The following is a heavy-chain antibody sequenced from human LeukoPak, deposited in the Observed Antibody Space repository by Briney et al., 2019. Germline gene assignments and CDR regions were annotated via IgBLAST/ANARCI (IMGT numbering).Heavy chain of an antibody. V-gene: IGHV3-21*01. Sequence: GGSLRLSCAASGFTFSSYWMHWVRQAPGKGLVWVSSISTSSSYIYYADSMKGRFTISRDNAKNSLYLQMNSLRAEDTAVYYCARRRYSGSSQHFDYWGQGTLVTVSS. CDR2: ISTSSSYI. J-gene: IGHJ4*02. D-gene: IGHD1-26*01. CDR3: ARRRYSGSSQHFDY. CDR1: GFTFSSYW.